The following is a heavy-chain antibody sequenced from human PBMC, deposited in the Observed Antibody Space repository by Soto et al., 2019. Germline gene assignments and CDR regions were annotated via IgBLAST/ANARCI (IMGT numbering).Heavy chain of an antibody. D-gene: IGHD3-22*01. V-gene: IGHV3-30*18. CDR3: VKPQFSDSGGYPLAS. CDR1: GFTFSTYA. Sequence: GGSLRLSCAASGFTFSTYAMHWVRQAPGKGLEWVAVISYDESDKLYADSVKGRFTISKDNSKNTLYLQMNSLRVEDTAVYYCVKPQFSDSGGYPLASWGQGTLVTVSS. CDR2: ISYDESDK. J-gene: IGHJ4*02.